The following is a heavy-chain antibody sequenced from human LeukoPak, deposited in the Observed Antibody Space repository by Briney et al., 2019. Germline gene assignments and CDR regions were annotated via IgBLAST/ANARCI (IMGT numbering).Heavy chain of an antibody. V-gene: IGHV4-31*03. D-gene: IGHD2-15*01. CDR2: IYYSGST. CDR1: GGSISSGGYY. CDR3: AREVLGYCSGGSCSD. J-gene: IGHJ4*02. Sequence: TLSLTCTVSGGSISSGGYYWSWIRQHPGKGLEWIGYIYYSGSTYYHPSLKSRVPISVDTSKNQFSLKLSSVTAADTAVYYCAREVLGYCSGGSCSDWGQGTLVTVSS.